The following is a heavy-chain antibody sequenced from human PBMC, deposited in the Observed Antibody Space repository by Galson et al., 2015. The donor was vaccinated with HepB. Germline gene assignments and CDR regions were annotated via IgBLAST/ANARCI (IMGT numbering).Heavy chain of an antibody. V-gene: IGHV1-18*01. J-gene: IGHJ5*02. CDR1: GYTFSSYS. CDR3: ARGALVVVVDATQNNWFDP. Sequence: SVKVSCKASGYTFSSYSITWVRQAPGQGLEWMGWINAYNRNTDYAWQLQGRVTMTTDTSTSTAYMELKSLRSDDTAVYYCARGALVVVVDATQNNWFDPWGQGTLVTVSS. D-gene: IGHD2-15*01. CDR2: INAYNRNT.